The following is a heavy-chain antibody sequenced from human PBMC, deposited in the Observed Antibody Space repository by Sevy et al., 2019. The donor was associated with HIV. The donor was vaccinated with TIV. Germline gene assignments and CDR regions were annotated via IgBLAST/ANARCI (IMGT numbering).Heavy chain of an antibody. CDR3: ASESREFRFDP. Sequence: GGSLRLSCAASGFNFSNYAMHWVRQAPGKGLEWVALIWYDGSNKNYADSNSMKGRLTISRDNSKNTLYLQMNNLRAEDTAVYYCASESREFRFDPWGQGTLVTVSS. V-gene: IGHV3-33*01. J-gene: IGHJ5*02. CDR2: IWYDGSNK. CDR1: GFNFSNYA.